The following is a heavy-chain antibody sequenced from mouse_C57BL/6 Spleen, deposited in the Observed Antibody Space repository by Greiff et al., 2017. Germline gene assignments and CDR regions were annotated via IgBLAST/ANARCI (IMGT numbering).Heavy chain of an antibody. CDR3: ARSPITTVVEGYYFDS. Sequence: QVQLQQSGAELVKPGASVKISCKASGYAFSSYWMNWVKQRPGKGLEWIGQIYPGDGDTNYNGKFKGKATLTADKSSSTAYMQLSSLSSEDSAVYFCARSPITTVVEGYYFDSWGQGTTLTVSS. CDR1: GYAFSSYW. D-gene: IGHD1-1*01. CDR2: IYPGDGDT. V-gene: IGHV1-80*01. J-gene: IGHJ2*01.